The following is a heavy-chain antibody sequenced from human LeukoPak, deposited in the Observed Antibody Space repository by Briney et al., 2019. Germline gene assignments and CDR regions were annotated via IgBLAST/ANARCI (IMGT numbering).Heavy chain of an antibody. CDR3: AKDPRVGATNLNY. V-gene: IGHV3-21*04. D-gene: IGHD1-26*01. Sequence: GGSLRLSCAASGFTFSTFGMIWVRQAPGKGLEWVSSISSGSYIYYADAVKARFTISRDNAKNSLYLQMNSLRAEDTAVYYCAKDPRVGATNLNYWGQGTLVTVSS. J-gene: IGHJ4*02. CDR1: GFTFSTFG. CDR2: ISSGSYI.